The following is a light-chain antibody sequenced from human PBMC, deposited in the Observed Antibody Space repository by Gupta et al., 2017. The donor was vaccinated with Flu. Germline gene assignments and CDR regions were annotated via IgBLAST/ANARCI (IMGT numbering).Light chain of an antibody. J-gene: IGKJ4*01. CDR2: WAS. CDR3: QQYYNTPLT. Sequence: DIVMTQSPDSLAVSLGERATINCKSSQTVFYSSNNQNYLAWFQQKPRQPPKMLIYWASTRASGVPDRFSGSGSGTDFTLTLSGLQAEDVAIYYCQQYYNTPLTFGGGTKVEIK. V-gene: IGKV4-1*01. CDR1: QTVFYSSNNQNY.